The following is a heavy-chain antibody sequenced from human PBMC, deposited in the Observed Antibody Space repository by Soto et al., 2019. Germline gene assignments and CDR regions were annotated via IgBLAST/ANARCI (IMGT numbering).Heavy chain of an antibody. CDR1: GGSISSGGYY. V-gene: IGHV4-31*03. CDR2: IYYSGST. Sequence: SETLSLTCTVSGGSISSGGYYWSWIRQHPGKGLEWIGYIYYSGSTYYNPSLKSRVTISVDTSKNQFSLKLSSVTAADTAVYYCARSGLLWFGEENGGVDYWGQGTLVTVSS. D-gene: IGHD3-10*01. J-gene: IGHJ4*02. CDR3: ARSGLLWFGEENGGVDY.